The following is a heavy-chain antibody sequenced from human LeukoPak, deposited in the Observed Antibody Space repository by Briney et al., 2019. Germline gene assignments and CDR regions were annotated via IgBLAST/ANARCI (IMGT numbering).Heavy chain of an antibody. CDR3: ARESLITPNDY. J-gene: IGHJ4*02. CDR2: ISGSGGST. Sequence: GGSLRLSCAASGFTVSSNYMSWVRQAPGKGLEWVSAISGSGGSTYYADSVKGRFTISKDNSKSTLYLQMNSLRAEDTAVYYCARESLITPNDYWGQGTLVTVSS. D-gene: IGHD3-16*01. V-gene: IGHV3-23*01. CDR1: GFTVSSNY.